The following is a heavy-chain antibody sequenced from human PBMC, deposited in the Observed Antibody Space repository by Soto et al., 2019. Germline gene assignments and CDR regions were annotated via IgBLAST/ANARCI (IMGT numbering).Heavy chain of an antibody. V-gene: IGHV4-31*03. Sequence: SETLSLTCTVSGGSISSGGYYWSWIRQHPGKGMEWIGYIYYSGSTYYNPSLKGRVTISVDTSKNQFSLKLSPVTAADTAVYYCARGPAYSSSWYGNWFDPWGQGTLVTVSS. CDR1: GGSISSGGYY. CDR2: IYYSGST. D-gene: IGHD6-13*01. CDR3: ARGPAYSSSWYGNWFDP. J-gene: IGHJ5*02.